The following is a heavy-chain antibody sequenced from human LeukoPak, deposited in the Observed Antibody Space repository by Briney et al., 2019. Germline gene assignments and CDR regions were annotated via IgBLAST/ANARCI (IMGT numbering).Heavy chain of an antibody. V-gene: IGHV1-18*01. D-gene: IGHD2-2*01. CDR1: GYTFTSYG. CDR3: ARDWGGIVVVPAAILVARPFDY. CDR2: ISAYNGNT. J-gene: IGHJ4*02. Sequence: ASVKVSCKASGYTFTSYGISWVRQAPGQGLEWMGWISAYNGNTNYARKLQGRVTMTTDTSTSTAYMELRSLRSDDTAVYYCARDWGGIVVVPAAILVARPFDYWGQGTLVTVSS.